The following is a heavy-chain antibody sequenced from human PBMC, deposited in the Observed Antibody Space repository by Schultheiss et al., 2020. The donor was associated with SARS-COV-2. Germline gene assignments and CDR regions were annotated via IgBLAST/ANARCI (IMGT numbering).Heavy chain of an antibody. J-gene: IGHJ4*02. CDR2: ISSSGSTI. V-gene: IGHV3-48*04. CDR1: GFTFSSYA. CDR3: VREGSSSYYFDF. D-gene: IGHD6-6*01. Sequence: GGSLRLSCAASGFTFSSYAMSWVRQAPGKGLEWVSYISSSGSTIYYADSVKGRFTISRDNAKNSLYLQMNSLRAEDTAVYYCVREGSSSYYFDFWGQGTLVTVSS.